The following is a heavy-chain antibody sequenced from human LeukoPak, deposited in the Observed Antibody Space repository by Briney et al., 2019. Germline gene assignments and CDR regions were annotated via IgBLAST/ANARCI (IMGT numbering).Heavy chain of an antibody. CDR3: ARDARQQLVERFDY. CDR1: GFTFSDYY. D-gene: IGHD6-13*01. V-gene: IGHV3-11*01. CDR2: ISSSGSTI. Sequence: PGGSLRLSCAASGFTFSDYYMSWIRQAPGKGLEWVSYISSSGSTIYYADSVKGRSTISRDNAKNSLYLQMNSLRAEDTAVYYCARDARQQLVERFDYWGQGTLVTVSS. J-gene: IGHJ4*02.